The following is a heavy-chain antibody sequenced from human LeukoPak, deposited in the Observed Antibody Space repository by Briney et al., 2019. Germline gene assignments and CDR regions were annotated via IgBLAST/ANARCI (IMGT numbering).Heavy chain of an antibody. Sequence: GGSLRLSCAASGFTFSSYAMSWVRQAPGKGLEWVSVIYSGGSTYYADSVKGRFTISRDNSKNTLYLQMNSLRAEDTAVYYCAREVGSSGYFSWGQGTLVTVSS. V-gene: IGHV3-53*01. CDR1: GFTFSSYA. J-gene: IGHJ4*02. CDR2: IYSGGST. D-gene: IGHD3-22*01. CDR3: AREVGSSGYFS.